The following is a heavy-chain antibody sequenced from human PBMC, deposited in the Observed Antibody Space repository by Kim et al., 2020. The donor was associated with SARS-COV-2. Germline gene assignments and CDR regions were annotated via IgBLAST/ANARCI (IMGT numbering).Heavy chain of an antibody. CDR1: GYTFTGYN. J-gene: IGHJ2*01. Sequence: VKVSCKASGYTFTGYNIHWVRQAPGQGLEWMGWINPNSGATKYAQKFQGRVTMTRATSMNTAYMDLSRLRFDDTAVYYCGRVEQNLGFWYFDLWGRGTPVTVFS. CDR2: INPNSGAT. CDR3: GRVEQNLGFWYFDL. D-gene: IGHD1-7*01. V-gene: IGHV1-2*02.